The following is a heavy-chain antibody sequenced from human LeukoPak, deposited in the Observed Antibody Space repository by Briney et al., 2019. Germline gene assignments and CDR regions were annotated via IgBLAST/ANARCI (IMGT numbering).Heavy chain of an antibody. CDR2: ISWNSGSI. CDR1: GFTFDDYA. V-gene: IGHV3-9*01. D-gene: IGHD3-10*01. CDR3: AKGGSYYYGSGSFGWFDP. J-gene: IGHJ5*02. Sequence: GGSLRLSCAASGFTFDDYAMHWVRQAPGKGLEWVSGISWNSGSIGYADSVKGRFTISRDNAKNSLYLQMNSLRAEDTALYYCAKGGSYYYGSGSFGWFDPWGQGTLVTVSS.